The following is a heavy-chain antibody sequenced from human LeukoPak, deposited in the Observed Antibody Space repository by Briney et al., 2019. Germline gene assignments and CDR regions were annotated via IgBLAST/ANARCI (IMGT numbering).Heavy chain of an antibody. CDR3: ARGSRHYHYYYMDV. CDR2: IYTSGST. Sequence: SETLSLTCTVSGGSISSYYWSWIRQPAGKGLEWIGRIYTSGSTNYNPSLKSRVTMSVDTSKNQFSLKLSSVTAADTAVYYCARGSRHYHYYYMDVWGKGTTVTISS. J-gene: IGHJ6*03. CDR1: GGSISSYY. V-gene: IGHV4-4*07.